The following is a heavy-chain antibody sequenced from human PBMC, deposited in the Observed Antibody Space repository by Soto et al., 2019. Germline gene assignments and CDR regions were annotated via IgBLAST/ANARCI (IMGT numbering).Heavy chain of an antibody. CDR2: INPYNAKT. J-gene: IGHJ4*02. CDR3: AIGSSPVDFDS. CDR1: GYSFTNFG. Sequence: ASLKVSCKTSGYSFTNFGINWVRLAPGQGLEWMGWINPYNAKTTSAQRLQGRVSMTTDTSTSAAYLDLRSLRSDDTAVYYCAIGSSPVDFDSWGQGTLVTVSS. D-gene: IGHD6-13*01. V-gene: IGHV1-18*01.